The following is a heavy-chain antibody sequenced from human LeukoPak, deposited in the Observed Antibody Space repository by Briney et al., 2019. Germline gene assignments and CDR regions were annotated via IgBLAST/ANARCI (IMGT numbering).Heavy chain of an antibody. J-gene: IGHJ4*02. CDR3: ARDSKGQWPDSRGFDY. CDR1: GFTFSSYA. CDR2: ISSNGGST. V-gene: IGHV3-64*01. D-gene: IGHD6-19*01. Sequence: PGGSLRLSCAASGFTFSSYAMHWVRQAPGKGLEYVSAISSNGGSTYYANSVKGRFTISRDNSKNTLYLQMGSLRAEDMAVYYCARDSKGQWPDSRGFDYWGQGTLVTVSS.